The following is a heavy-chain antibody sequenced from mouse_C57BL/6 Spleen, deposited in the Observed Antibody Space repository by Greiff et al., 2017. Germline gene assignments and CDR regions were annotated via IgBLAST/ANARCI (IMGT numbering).Heavy chain of an antibody. D-gene: IGHD1-1*01. CDR1: GYSFTGYY. J-gene: IGHJ2*01. CDR3: ARAYYYGSSRYYFDY. Sequence: EVQRVESGPELVKPGASVKISCKASGYSFTGYYMNWVKQSPEKSLEWIGEINPSTGGTTSNQKFKAKATLTVDKSSSTAYMQLKSLTSEDSAVYYCARAYYYGSSRYYFDYWGQGTTLTVSS. CDR2: INPSTGGT. V-gene: IGHV1-42*01.